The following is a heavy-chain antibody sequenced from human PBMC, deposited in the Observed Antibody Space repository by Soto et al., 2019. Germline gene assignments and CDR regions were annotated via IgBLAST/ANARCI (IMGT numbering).Heavy chain of an antibody. J-gene: IGHJ4*02. CDR2: ISYDGSNK. Sequence: VQLVESGGGVVQPGRSLRLSCAASGFTFSSYGMHWVRQAPGKGLEWVAVISYDGSNKYYADSVKGRFTISRDNSKNTLYLQMNSLRAEDTAVYYCAKERVRSSPGAFDYWGQGTLVTVSS. CDR3: AKERVRSSPGAFDY. D-gene: IGHD6-6*01. CDR1: GFTFSSYG. V-gene: IGHV3-30*18.